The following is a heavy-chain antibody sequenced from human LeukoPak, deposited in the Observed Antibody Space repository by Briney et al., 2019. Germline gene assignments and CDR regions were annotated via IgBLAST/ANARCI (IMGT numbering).Heavy chain of an antibody. J-gene: IGHJ6*04. V-gene: IGHV3-48*03. Sequence: GGSLRLSCAASGFTFSSYEMNWVRRAPGKGLEWVSYISSSGSTIYYADSVKGRFTISRDNAKNSLYLQMNSLRAEDTAVYYCARGLAVAGPYYYYGMDVWGKGTTVTVSS. CDR1: GFTFSSYE. CDR2: ISSSGSTI. CDR3: ARGLAVAGPYYYYGMDV. D-gene: IGHD6-19*01.